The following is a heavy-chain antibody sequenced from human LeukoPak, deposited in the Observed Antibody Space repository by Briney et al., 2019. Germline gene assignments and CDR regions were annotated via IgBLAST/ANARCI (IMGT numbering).Heavy chain of an antibody. CDR1: GFTFSSYA. Sequence: GGSLRLSRAASGFTFSSYAMHWVRQAPGKGPEFVSAIDSDGGSTYYANSVKGRFTISRDNSKNTLYLQMGTLRAEDVAVYYCARDRTGPGTYSFDFWGQGTLVTVSS. D-gene: IGHD3-10*01. V-gene: IGHV3-64*01. J-gene: IGHJ4*02. CDR2: IDSDGGST. CDR3: ARDRTGPGTYSFDF.